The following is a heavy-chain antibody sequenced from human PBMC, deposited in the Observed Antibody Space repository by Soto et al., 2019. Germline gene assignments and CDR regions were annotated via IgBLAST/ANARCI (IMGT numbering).Heavy chain of an antibody. V-gene: IGHV1-69*01. CDR1: GGTFSSYA. J-gene: IGHJ4*02. Sequence: QVQLVQSGAEVKKPGSSVKVSCKASGGTFSSYAISWVRQAPGQGPEWMGGIIPIFGTANYAQKFQGRVTITADESTSTAYMELSSLRSEDTAVYYCARGGRITISQTYYFDYWGQGTLVTVSS. CDR3: ARGGRITISQTYYFDY. D-gene: IGHD3-3*01. CDR2: IIPIFGTA.